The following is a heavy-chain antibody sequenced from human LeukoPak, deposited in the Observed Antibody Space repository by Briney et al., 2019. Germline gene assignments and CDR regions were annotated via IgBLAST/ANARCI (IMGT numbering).Heavy chain of an antibody. D-gene: IGHD2-2*01. CDR3: ARREWGYAVSV. J-gene: IGHJ6*04. CDR2: IYHSGST. Sequence: PSETLSLTCTVSGYSISSGTYWDWIRPPPGKGLEWIGTIYHSGSTYYNPSLKSRVTISVDTSKNQFSLKLSSVTAADTAVFYCARREWGYAVSVWGKGTTVIVSS. V-gene: IGHV4-38-2*02. CDR1: GYSISSGTY.